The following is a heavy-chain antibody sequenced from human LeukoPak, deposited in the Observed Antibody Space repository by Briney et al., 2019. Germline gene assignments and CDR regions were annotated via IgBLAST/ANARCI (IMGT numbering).Heavy chain of an antibody. D-gene: IGHD2-2*01. CDR3: AKDRRYCSSTSCYFDAFDI. J-gene: IGHJ3*02. Sequence: GGSLRLSCAASGFTFSSYAMSWVRQAPGKGLEWVSAISGSGGSTYYADSVKGRFTISRDNSKNTLYPQMNSLRAEDTAVYYCAKDRRYCSSTSCYFDAFDIWGQGTMVTVSS. CDR1: GFTFSSYA. V-gene: IGHV3-23*01. CDR2: ISGSGGST.